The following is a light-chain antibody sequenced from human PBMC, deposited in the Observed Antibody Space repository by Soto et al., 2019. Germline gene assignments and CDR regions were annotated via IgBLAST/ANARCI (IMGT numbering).Light chain of an antibody. CDR1: SSNVGSNT. CDR2: NNN. Sequence: QPVLTQPPSVSGTPGQRVTISCSGTSSNVGSNTVTWYQQLPGTAPKLLIYNNNERPSGVPDRFSGSKSGTSASLAISGLQSEDEADYYCAAWDDSLNGVVFGGGTKVTVL. V-gene: IGLV1-44*01. CDR3: AAWDDSLNGVV. J-gene: IGLJ2*01.